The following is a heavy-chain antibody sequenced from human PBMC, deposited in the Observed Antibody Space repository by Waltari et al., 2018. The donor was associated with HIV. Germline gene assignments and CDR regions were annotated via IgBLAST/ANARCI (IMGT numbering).Heavy chain of an antibody. CDR1: GYSFRSYA. CDR3: ARGNSMLQMAELDY. D-gene: IGHD3-10*02. V-gene: IGHV1-18*04. Sequence: QVHLVQSGDEVKEPGASVKVSCEAAGYSFRSYAINWVRQAPGQGLEWMGWISGYNRITKYAEKVQGRVTITTDTSTNTVYMEIRSLRSDDTAVYFCARGNSMLQMAELDYWGQGTLVTVSS. CDR2: ISGYNRIT. J-gene: IGHJ4*02.